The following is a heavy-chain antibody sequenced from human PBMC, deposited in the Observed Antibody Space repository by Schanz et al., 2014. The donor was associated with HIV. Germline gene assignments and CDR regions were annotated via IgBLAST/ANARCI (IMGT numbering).Heavy chain of an antibody. CDR2: ISSSSTYI. Sequence: VQLVESGGGVVQPGRSLRLSCAASGFTFSSYVMHWVRQAPGKGLEWVSSISSSSTYIHYADSVKGRFTISRDNAKNSLYLQMNSLRDEDTAVYYCARTAPTKYYYDSSGVRGAFDIWGQGTMVTVSS. J-gene: IGHJ3*02. CDR1: GFTFSSYV. V-gene: IGHV3-21*01. D-gene: IGHD3-22*01. CDR3: ARTAPTKYYYDSSGVRGAFDI.